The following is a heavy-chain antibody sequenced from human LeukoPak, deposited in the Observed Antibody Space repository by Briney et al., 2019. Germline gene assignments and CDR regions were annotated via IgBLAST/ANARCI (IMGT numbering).Heavy chain of an antibody. D-gene: IGHD5-12*01. J-gene: IGHJ5*02. Sequence: ASVKVSCKASGYTFTSYYMHWVRQAPGQGLEWMGIINPSGGSTSYAQKLQGRVTMTRDTSTSTVYMELSSLRSEDTAVYYCARVATIHGWFDPWGQGTLVTVSS. CDR1: GYTFTSYY. CDR2: INPSGGST. CDR3: ARVATIHGWFDP. V-gene: IGHV1-46*01.